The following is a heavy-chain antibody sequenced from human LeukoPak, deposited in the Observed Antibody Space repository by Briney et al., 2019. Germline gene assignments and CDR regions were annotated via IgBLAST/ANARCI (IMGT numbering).Heavy chain of an antibody. D-gene: IGHD6-19*01. CDR1: GFTFSSYW. Sequence: PGGSLRLSCAASGFTFSSYWMSWVRRAPGKGLEWLANIKQDGSEKYYVDSVKGRFTISRDNAKNSLYLQMNSLRAEDTAVYYCARDSSGWYYYYYYMDVWGKGTTVTISS. CDR3: ARDSSGWYYYYYYMDV. CDR2: IKQDGSEK. J-gene: IGHJ6*03. V-gene: IGHV3-7*01.